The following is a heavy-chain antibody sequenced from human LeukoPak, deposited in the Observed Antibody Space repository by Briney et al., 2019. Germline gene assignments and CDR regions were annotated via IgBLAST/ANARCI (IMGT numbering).Heavy chain of an antibody. D-gene: IGHD3-9*01. CDR3: AREERVRYSYGMDV. Sequence: GGSLRLSCAASGFTFSSYWMHWVRQAPGKGLVWVSRINSDGSSTSYADSVKGRFTISRDNAKNTLYLQMNSLRAEDTAAYYCAREERVRYSYGMDVWGQGTTVTVSS. J-gene: IGHJ6*02. CDR1: GFTFSSYW. CDR2: INSDGSST. V-gene: IGHV3-74*01.